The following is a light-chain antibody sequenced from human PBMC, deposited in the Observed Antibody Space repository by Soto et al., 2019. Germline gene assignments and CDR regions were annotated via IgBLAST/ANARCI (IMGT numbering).Light chain of an antibody. CDR3: QQSYRSPYT. V-gene: IGKV1-33*01. J-gene: IGKJ2*01. Sequence: IQMTQSPSSLSASVGDRVTITCQATQDIRKYLNWYQQKPGKAPKLLIYDASSLETGVPSRFSGSGSGTDFTLTISSLQPEDFATYYCQQSYRSPYTFGQGTKVDIK. CDR2: DAS. CDR1: QDIRKY.